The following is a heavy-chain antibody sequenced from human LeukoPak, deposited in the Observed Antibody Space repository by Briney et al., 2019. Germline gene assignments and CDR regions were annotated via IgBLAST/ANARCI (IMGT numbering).Heavy chain of an antibody. Sequence: PGGSLRLSCAASGFTFSNYAMSWVRQAPGKGLEWVSAISGSASSTYHADFVKGRFTVSRDNSKNMVFLEVNSLRAEDTATYFCAKGRILWFGEQSDFDYWGQGTLVTVSS. CDR1: GFTFSNYA. CDR3: AKGRILWFGEQSDFDY. CDR2: ISGSASST. J-gene: IGHJ4*02. D-gene: IGHD3-10*01. V-gene: IGHV3-23*01.